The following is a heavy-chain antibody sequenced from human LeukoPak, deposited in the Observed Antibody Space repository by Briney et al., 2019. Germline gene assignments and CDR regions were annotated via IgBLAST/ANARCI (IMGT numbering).Heavy chain of an antibody. V-gene: IGHV4-59*01. CDR1: GASISSYY. Sequence: SETLSLTCTVSGASISSYYWSWIRQPPGKGLEWIGSIYYSGTTNYNPSLKSRVTISIDTSKNQFSLELTSVTAADTAVFYCAKGRASHDYWGQGTLVTVSS. J-gene: IGHJ4*02. CDR2: IYYSGTT. D-gene: IGHD3-16*01. CDR3: AKGRASHDY.